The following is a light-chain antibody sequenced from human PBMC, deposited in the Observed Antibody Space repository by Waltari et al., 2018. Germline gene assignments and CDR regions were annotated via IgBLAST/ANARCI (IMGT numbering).Light chain of an antibody. CDR1: EDITNY. CDR3: QQYHDLPT. V-gene: IGKV1-33*01. Sequence: DIQMTQSPSSLSESVGDRVTITCQATEDITNYLNWYQQKPGKAPKILIYEASNLETGVPSRFTGSGSGTYFTCAISSLQPEDVATYDCQQYHDLPTCGQWTRLEIK. CDR2: EAS. J-gene: IGKJ5*01.